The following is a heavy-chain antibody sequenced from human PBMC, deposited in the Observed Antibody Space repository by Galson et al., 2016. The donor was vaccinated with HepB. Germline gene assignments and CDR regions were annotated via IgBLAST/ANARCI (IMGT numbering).Heavy chain of an antibody. V-gene: IGHV3-74*01. CDR3: ARGGYSDTWYDYYGMDV. D-gene: IGHD1-26*01. CDR2: MNSDGIRT. J-gene: IGHJ6*02. CDR1: GFTFSSYW. Sequence: SLRLSCAASGFTFSSYWMHWVRQTPGKGLVWVSRMNSDGIRTSHADSVAGRFTISRDHAKNTLYLQMTSLRVEDTAVYFCARGGYSDTWYDYYGMDVWGQGTTVTVSS.